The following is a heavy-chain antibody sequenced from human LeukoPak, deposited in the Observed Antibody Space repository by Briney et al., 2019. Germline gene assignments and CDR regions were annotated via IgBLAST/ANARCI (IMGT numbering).Heavy chain of an antibody. Sequence: PGGSLRLSCAASGFTFSSYIMNWVRQAPGKGLECVSSITSSSSYIYYADSVKGRFTMSRDNAKNSLYLQMNSLRAEDTAVYYCARDFGGYNNDYWGQGTLVTVSS. J-gene: IGHJ4*02. V-gene: IGHV3-21*01. CDR3: ARDFGGYNNDY. CDR2: ITSSSSYI. D-gene: IGHD5-24*01. CDR1: GFTFSSYI.